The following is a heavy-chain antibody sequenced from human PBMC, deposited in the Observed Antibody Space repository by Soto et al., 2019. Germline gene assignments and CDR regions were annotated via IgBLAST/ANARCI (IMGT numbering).Heavy chain of an antibody. D-gene: IGHD5-18*01. V-gene: IGHV3-66*04. CDR2: IYSGGST. CDR1: VVTVSSNY. Sequence: EVQLVESGGGLVQPGGSLRLSCAASVVTVSSNYMSWVRQAPGKGLEWVSVIYSGGSTYYADSVKGRFTISRDNSKNTRYLQMNSLRAEDTAVYYCARHGYNYGGGYFDYWGQGTLVTVSS. CDR3: ARHGYNYGGGYFDY. J-gene: IGHJ4*02.